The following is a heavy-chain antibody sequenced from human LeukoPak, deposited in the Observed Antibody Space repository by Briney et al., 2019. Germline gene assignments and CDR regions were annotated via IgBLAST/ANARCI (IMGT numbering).Heavy chain of an antibody. Sequence: ASVKVSCKASGYTFTSYDINWVRQATGQGLEWMGWMNPNSGNTGYAQKFQGRVTMTRNTPISTAYMELSSLRSEDTAVYYCARGNPSIGRFLEWLPNPDYWGQGTLVTVSS. CDR1: GYTFTSYD. D-gene: IGHD3-3*01. V-gene: IGHV1-8*01. CDR2: MNPNSGNT. CDR3: ARGNPSIGRFLEWLPNPDY. J-gene: IGHJ4*02.